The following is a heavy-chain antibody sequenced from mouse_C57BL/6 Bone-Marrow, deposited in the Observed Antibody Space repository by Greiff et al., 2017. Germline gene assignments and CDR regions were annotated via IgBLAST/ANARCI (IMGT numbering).Heavy chain of an antibody. D-gene: IGHD1-1*01. CDR1: GFTFSSYA. Sequence: EVQVVESGEGLVKPGGSLKLSCAASGFTFSSYAMSWVRQTPEKRLEWVAYISSGGDYIYYADTVKGRFTISRDNARNTLYLQMSSLKSEDTAMYYCTRVPYYYGSSGFAYWGQGTLVTVSA. J-gene: IGHJ3*01. CDR2: ISSGGDYI. CDR3: TRVPYYYGSSGFAY. V-gene: IGHV5-9-1*02.